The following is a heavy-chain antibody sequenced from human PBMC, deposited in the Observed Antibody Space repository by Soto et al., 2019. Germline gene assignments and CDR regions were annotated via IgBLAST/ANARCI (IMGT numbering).Heavy chain of an antibody. D-gene: IGHD3-10*01. Sequence: SLRLSCAASGFTFDDYAMHWVRQAPGKGLEWVSGISWNSGSIGYADSVKGRLTISRDNAKNSLYLQMNSLRAEDTALYYCAKDRSDYYGSGSYGFDYWGQGTLVTVSS. J-gene: IGHJ4*02. CDR1: GFTFDDYA. CDR3: AKDRSDYYGSGSYGFDY. V-gene: IGHV3-9*01. CDR2: ISWNSGSI.